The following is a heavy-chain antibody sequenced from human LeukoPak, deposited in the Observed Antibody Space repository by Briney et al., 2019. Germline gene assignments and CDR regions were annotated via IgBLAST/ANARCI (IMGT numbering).Heavy chain of an antibody. D-gene: IGHD4-17*01. V-gene: IGHV4-34*01. J-gene: IGHJ4*02. CDR3: ARHDYGDYAGFDY. CDR1: GGSFSGYY. CDR2: INHSGST. Sequence: SETLSLTCAVYGGSFSGYYWSWIRQPPGKGLEWIGEINHSGSTNYNPSLKSRVTISVDTSKNQFSLKLSSVTAADTAVYYCARHDYGDYAGFDYWGQGTLVTVSS.